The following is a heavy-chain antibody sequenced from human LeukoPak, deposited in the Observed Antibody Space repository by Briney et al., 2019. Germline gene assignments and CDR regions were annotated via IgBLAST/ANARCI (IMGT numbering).Heavy chain of an antibody. CDR2: INTNTGNP. D-gene: IGHD2-21*02. CDR3: ARDGSQLKPLAIAYCGGDCYFPEDWIDY. Sequence: ASVKVSCKASGYTFTSYDINWVRQAPGQGLEWMGWINTNTGNPTYAQGFTGRFVFSLDTSVSTAYLQISSLKAEDTAVYYCARDGSQLKPLAIAYCGGDCYFPEDWIDYWGQGTLVTVSS. V-gene: IGHV7-4-1*02. CDR1: GYTFTSYD. J-gene: IGHJ4*02.